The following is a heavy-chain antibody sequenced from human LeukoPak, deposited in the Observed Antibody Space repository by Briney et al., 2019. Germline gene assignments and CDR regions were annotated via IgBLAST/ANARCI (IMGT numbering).Heavy chain of an antibody. J-gene: IGHJ5*02. D-gene: IGHD4-17*01. CDR2: ISGSGGST. V-gene: IGHV3-23*01. CDR3: AKDTYGDYGGDWFDP. CDR1: GFTFSTYA. Sequence: GGSLRLSCAASGFTFSTYAMTWVRQAPGKGLEWISAISGSGGSTYYADSVKGRFTISRDDSKNTVYLQMNSLRAEDMAVYYCAKDTYGDYGGDWFDPWGQGTLVTVSS.